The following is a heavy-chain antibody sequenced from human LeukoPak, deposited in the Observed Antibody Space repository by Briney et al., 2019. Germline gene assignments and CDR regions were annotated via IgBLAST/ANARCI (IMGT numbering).Heavy chain of an antibody. Sequence: SETLSLTCTVSGGSISSSSYYWGWIRQPPGKGLEWIGSIYYSGSTYYNPSLKSRVTISVDTSKHQFSLKLSSVTAADTAVYYCARRVRVDPYYYYMDVWGKGTTVTVSS. CDR3: ARRVRVDPYYYYMDV. D-gene: IGHD3-10*01. J-gene: IGHJ6*03. CDR1: GGSISSSSYY. CDR2: IYYSGST. V-gene: IGHV4-39*01.